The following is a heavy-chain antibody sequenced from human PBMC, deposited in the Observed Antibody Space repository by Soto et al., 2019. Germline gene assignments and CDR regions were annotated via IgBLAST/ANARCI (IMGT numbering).Heavy chain of an antibody. V-gene: IGHV3-21*01. CDR3: EREMTTVNTLAMDV. Sequence: GGSIRHSCAASGVTFSSYSIHWVRQTPGKELAWVSSIISSSSYIYYADSVKGRFTIPRDNAKDSLYLQMNSLRAEDTVVYYCEREMTTVNTLAMDVWGKGTTVTVSS. CDR1: GVTFSSYS. J-gene: IGHJ6*03. D-gene: IGHD4-17*01. CDR2: IISSSSYI.